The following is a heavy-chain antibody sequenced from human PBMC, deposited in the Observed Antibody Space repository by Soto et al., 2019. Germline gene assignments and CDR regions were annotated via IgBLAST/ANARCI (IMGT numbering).Heavy chain of an antibody. CDR3: ARRIVDILMAPDH. J-gene: IGHJ4*02. V-gene: IGHV4-30-2*01. D-gene: IGHD5-12*01. CDR2: IYHSGST. CDR1: GGSISSGGYS. Sequence: PSETLSLTCAVSGGSISSGGYSWSWIRQPPGKGLEWIGYIYHSGSTYYNPSLKSRVTISVDRSKNQFSLTVTSVTAADTAVYYCARRIVDILMAPDHWGQGTLVTVSS.